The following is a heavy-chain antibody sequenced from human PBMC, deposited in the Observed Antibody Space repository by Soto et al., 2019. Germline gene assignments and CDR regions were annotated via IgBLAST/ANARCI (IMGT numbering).Heavy chain of an antibody. CDR2: IYYSATT. D-gene: IGHD1-26*01. V-gene: IGHV4-28*01. J-gene: IGHJ4*02. Sequence: QVQLQESGPGLVKPSDTLSLTCAVSGYSISSSNWWGWIRQPPGKGLEWIGYIYYSATTYYNPSLKSRVTMSADTSKNQFSLKLTSVTAVDTAVYYCARREIQGPIDYWGQGTLVTVSS. CDR1: GYSISSSNW. CDR3: ARREIQGPIDY.